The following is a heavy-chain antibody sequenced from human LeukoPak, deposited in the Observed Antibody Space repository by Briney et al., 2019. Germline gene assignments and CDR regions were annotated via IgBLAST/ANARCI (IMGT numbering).Heavy chain of an antibody. CDR1: GFTFSSYS. V-gene: IGHV3-21*04. D-gene: IGHD6-13*01. Sequence: GGSLRLSCAASGFTFSSYSMNWVRQAPGKGLEWVSSISSSSSYIYYADSVKGRFTISRDNAKNSLYLQMNSLGAEDTALYYCAKDISAGYSSSWYYFDYWGQGTLVTVSS. CDR3: AKDISAGYSSSWYYFDY. J-gene: IGHJ4*02. CDR2: ISSSSSYI.